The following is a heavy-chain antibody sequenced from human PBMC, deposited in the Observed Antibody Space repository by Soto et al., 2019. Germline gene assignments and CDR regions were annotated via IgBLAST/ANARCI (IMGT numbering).Heavy chain of an antibody. D-gene: IGHD1-26*01. CDR3: ARVSWGLYSGSYIRSYYGMDV. CDR1: GYTFTSYG. V-gene: IGHV1-18*01. J-gene: IGHJ6*02. CDR2: ISAYNGNK. Sequence: QVQLVQSGAEVKKPGASVKVSCKASGYTFTSYGISWVRQAPGQGLEWMGWISAYNGNKNYAQKLQGRVTMTTDTSTSTAYMELRSLRSDDTAVYYCARVSWGLYSGSYIRSYYGMDVWGQGTTVTVSS.